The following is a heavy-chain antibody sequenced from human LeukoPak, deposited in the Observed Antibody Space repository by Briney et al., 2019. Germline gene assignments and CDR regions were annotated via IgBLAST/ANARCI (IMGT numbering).Heavy chain of an antibody. CDR2: INSDGSDT. J-gene: IGHJ4*02. D-gene: IGHD2-8*01. CDR3: ARGTNGIWSFDY. V-gene: IGHV3-74*01. CDR1: GFTFTTYW. Sequence: PGGSLRLSRAAPGFTFTTYWMHWVRQAPGKGLVWVSRINSDGSDTTYAASVKGRFTISRDNAKNTLYLQMNSLRAEDTAVYYCARGTNGIWSFDYWGQGTLVTVSS.